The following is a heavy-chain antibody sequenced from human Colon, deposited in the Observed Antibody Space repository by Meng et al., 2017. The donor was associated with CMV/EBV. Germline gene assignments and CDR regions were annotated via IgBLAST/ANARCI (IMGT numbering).Heavy chain of an antibody. Sequence: KVSCTTSGYPFSGYYIHWVRQAPGQGLEWVGRIDPHSGNTKKFQDRVTMTTDTSISTAYMELSSLTSDDTAVCYCARGNWGSRYFDLWGRGTLVTVSS. CDR2: IDPHSGNT. J-gene: IGHJ2*01. V-gene: IGHV1-2*06. CDR1: GYPFSGYY. D-gene: IGHD7-27*01. CDR3: ARGNWGSRYFDL.